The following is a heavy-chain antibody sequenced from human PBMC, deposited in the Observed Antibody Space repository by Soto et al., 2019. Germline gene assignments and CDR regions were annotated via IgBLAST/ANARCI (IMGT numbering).Heavy chain of an antibody. D-gene: IGHD5-18*01. V-gene: IGHV3-23*01. CDR1: GFTFSSYA. CDR2: ISGSGGST. J-gene: IGHJ3*02. CDR3: AKDLMRGYSYGYAFDI. Sequence: GGSLRLSCAASGFTFSSYAMSWVRKAPGKGLEWVSAISGSGGSTYYADSVKGRFTISRDNSKNTLYLQMNSLRAEDTAVYYCAKDLMRGYSYGYAFDIWGQVTMVTV.